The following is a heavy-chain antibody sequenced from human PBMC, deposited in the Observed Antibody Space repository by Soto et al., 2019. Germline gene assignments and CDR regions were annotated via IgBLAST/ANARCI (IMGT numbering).Heavy chain of an antibody. CDR1: GFTVSSNY. Sequence: GGSLRLSCAASGFTVSSNYMSWVRQAPGKGLEWVSVIYSGGSTYYADSVKGRFTISRDNSKNTLYLQMNSLRAEDTAVYYCARDFMVRGVAYYYYYMDVWGKGTTVTVSS. J-gene: IGHJ6*03. CDR2: IYSGGST. D-gene: IGHD3-10*01. V-gene: IGHV3-66*01. CDR3: ARDFMVRGVAYYYYYMDV.